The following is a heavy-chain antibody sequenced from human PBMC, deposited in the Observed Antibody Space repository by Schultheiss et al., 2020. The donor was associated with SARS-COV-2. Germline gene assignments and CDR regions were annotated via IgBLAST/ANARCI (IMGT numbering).Heavy chain of an antibody. J-gene: IGHJ6*02. V-gene: IGHV1-69*13. CDR1: GGTFSSYA. D-gene: IGHD2-8*02. CDR2: IIPIFGTA. Sequence: SVKVSCKASGGTFSSYAISWVRRAPGQGLEWMGGIIPIFGTANYAQKFQGRVTITADESTSTAYMELSSLRSEDTAVYYCARAAWVVYAKSYYYYGMDVWGQGTTVTVSS. CDR3: ARAAWVVYAKSYYYYGMDV.